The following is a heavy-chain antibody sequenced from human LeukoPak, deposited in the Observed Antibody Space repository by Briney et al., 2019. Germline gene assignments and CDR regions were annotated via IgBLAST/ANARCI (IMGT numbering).Heavy chain of an antibody. D-gene: IGHD3-3*01. J-gene: IGHJ4*02. V-gene: IGHV5-51*01. CDR2: IYPGDSDT. CDR1: GYSFTSYW. Sequence: GESLKISCKGSGYSFTSYWIGWVRQMPGKGLEWMGIIYPGDSDTRYSPSFQGQVTISADKSISTAYLQWSSLKASDTAMYYCARHGPRDDFWSGYYDPPDYWGQGTLVTVSS. CDR3: ARHGPRDDFWSGYYDPPDY.